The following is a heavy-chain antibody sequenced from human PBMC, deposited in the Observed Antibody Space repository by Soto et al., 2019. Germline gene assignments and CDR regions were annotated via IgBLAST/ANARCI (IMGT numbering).Heavy chain of an antibody. J-gene: IGHJ4*02. CDR1: GGSISSGGYY. V-gene: IGHV4-31*03. Sequence: QVQLQESGPGLVKPSQTLSLTCTVSGGSISSGGYYWSWIRQHPGKGLEWIGYIYYSGSTYYNPSLKRRVTISVDTAKNRLYLKLSSVTAADTAVYYCAGIYSGSPGGTLRYWGQGTLVTVSS. CDR2: IYYSGST. D-gene: IGHD1-26*01. CDR3: AGIYSGSPGGTLRY.